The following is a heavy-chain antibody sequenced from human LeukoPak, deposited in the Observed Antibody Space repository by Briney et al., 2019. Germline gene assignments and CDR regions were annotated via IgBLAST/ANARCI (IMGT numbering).Heavy chain of an antibody. V-gene: IGHV1-69*04. CDR1: GGTFSSYA. CDR3: AREIGYSYGPFAKYYFDY. J-gene: IGHJ4*02. CDR2: IIPILGIA. D-gene: IGHD5-18*01. Sequence: SVKVSCKASGGTFSSYAISWVRQAPGQGLEWMGRIIPILGIANYAQKFQGRVTITADKSTSTAYMELSSLRSEDTAVYYCAREIGYSYGPFAKYYFDYWGQGILVTVSS.